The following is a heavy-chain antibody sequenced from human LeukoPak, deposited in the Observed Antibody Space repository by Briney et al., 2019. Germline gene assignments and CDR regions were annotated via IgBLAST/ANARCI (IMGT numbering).Heavy chain of an antibody. CDR3: ARSYGSGSYSEF. CDR1: GYSFTTHW. V-gene: IGHV5-51*01. J-gene: IGHJ4*02. CDR2: IYPGDSDT. D-gene: IGHD3-10*01. Sequence: GESLKISCTGSGYSFTTHWIAWVRQMRGKGLEWIGTIYPGDSDTRYSPSFQGQVTISADKSISTAYLQWSSLKASDTAMYYCARSYGSGSYSEFWGQGTLVTVSS.